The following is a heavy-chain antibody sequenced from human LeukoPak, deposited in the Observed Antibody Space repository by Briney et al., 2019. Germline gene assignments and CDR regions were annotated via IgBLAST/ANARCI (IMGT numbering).Heavy chain of an antibody. CDR2: INPSSGGT. D-gene: IGHD6-13*01. J-gene: IGHJ1*01. CDR3: ARGEVSSWFDYFQH. V-gene: IGHV1-2*02. CDR1: GYTFTGYY. Sequence: GASVKVSCKASGYTFTGYYMHWVRQAPGQGLEWMGWINPSSGGTKFAQEFRGRVTMTRDTSISTGYMELSRLRSDDTAVYYCARGEVSSWFDYFQHWGQGTLVTVSS.